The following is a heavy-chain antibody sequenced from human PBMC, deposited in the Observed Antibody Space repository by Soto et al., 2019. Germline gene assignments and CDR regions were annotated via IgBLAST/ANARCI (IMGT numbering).Heavy chain of an antibody. Sequence: PSETLSLTCTVSGASISSSYWSWIRQSPGKGLVWIGYVYHTGSTNYNPSLKSRVTISLNTSKSQFSLNLTSLTTADTAVYFCARRGNRYSNVASGVGGFDYWGQGSLVTDSS. D-gene: IGHD5-12*01. V-gene: IGHV4-59*01. CDR2: VYHTGST. CDR1: GASISSSY. CDR3: ARRGNRYSNVASGVGGFDY. J-gene: IGHJ4*02.